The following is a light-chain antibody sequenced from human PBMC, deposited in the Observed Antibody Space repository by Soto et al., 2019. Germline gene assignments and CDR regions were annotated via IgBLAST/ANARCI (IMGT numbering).Light chain of an antibody. Sequence: IVMTQSPATLSVSPGERATLSCRASQSISRNLAWYQQKPGQAPRLLIYAASTRATGLPARFSGSGSGTEFTLTISSLQSEDFAVYYCQQYNDWPYTFGQGTNLEIK. CDR1: QSISRN. CDR3: QQYNDWPYT. J-gene: IGKJ2*01. CDR2: AAS. V-gene: IGKV3-15*01.